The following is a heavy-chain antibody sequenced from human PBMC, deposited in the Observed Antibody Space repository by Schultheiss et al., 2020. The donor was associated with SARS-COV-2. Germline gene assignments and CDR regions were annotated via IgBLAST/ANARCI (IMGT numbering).Heavy chain of an antibody. J-gene: IGHJ6*02. CDR1: GFTFSSYS. CDR3: ASDLYGSGSYYSRDYYYYGMDV. Sequence: GGSLRLSCAASGFTFSSYSMNWVRQAPGKGLEYVSGIGSNGGSTYYADSVKGRFTISRDNAKNSLYLQMNSLRAEDTAVYYCASDLYGSGSYYSRDYYYYGMDVWGQGTTVTVSS. D-gene: IGHD3-10*01. CDR2: IGSNGGST. V-gene: IGHV3-48*04.